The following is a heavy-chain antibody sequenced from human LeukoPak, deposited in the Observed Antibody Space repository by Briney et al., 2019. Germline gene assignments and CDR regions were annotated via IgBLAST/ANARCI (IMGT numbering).Heavy chain of an antibody. J-gene: IGHJ6*02. V-gene: IGHV4-31*03. D-gene: IGHD6-19*01. CDR3: ARGYSSTMDV. CDR1: GGSISSGGYY. Sequence: SETLSLTCTVSGGSISSGGYYWSWIRQHPGKGLEWIGYIYYSGSTYYNPSLKSRVTISVDTSKTQFSLKLSSVPAADTAVYYCARGYSSTMDVWDQGTTVTVS. CDR2: IYYSGST.